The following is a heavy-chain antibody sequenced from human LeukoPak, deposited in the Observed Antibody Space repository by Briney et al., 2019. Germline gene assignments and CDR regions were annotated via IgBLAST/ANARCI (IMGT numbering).Heavy chain of an antibody. Sequence: GGSLRLSCAASGFTFSSYAMRWVRQAPGKGLEWVAVISYVGSNKYYADSVKGRFTISRDNSKNTLYLQMNSLRAEDTAVYYCAKDWPPQYIYAYMDVWGKGTTVTVSS. V-gene: IGHV3-30*04. CDR1: GFTFSSYA. J-gene: IGHJ6*03. CDR3: AKDWPPQYIYAYMDV. CDR2: ISYVGSNK. D-gene: IGHD2/OR15-2a*01.